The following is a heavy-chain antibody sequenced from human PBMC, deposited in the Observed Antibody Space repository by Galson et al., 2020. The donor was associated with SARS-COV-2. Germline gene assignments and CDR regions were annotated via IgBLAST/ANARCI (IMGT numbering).Heavy chain of an antibody. D-gene: IGHD6-19*01. CDR2: IFFDGSDK. J-gene: IGHJ4*02. Sequence: GESLKISCAASGFTFSSHAMHWVRQAPGKGLEWVAQIFFDGSDKYYGDSVKGRFTISRDSSKNTVYLQMNNLGADDTAVYYCARDGQTSSGCAFDYWGQGTLVTVSS. V-gene: IGHV3-33*01. CDR3: ARDGQTSSGCAFDY. CDR1: GFTFSSHA.